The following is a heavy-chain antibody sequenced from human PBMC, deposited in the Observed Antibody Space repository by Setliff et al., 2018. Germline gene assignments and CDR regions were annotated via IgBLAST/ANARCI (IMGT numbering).Heavy chain of an antibody. D-gene: IGHD1-26*01. CDR1: GGTFSSYA. V-gene: IGHV1-69*13. J-gene: IGHJ6*03. CDR2: IIPIFGTA. Sequence: SVKVSCKASGGTFSSYAISWVRQAPGQGLEWMGGIIPIFGTANYAQKFQGRVTITADESTSTAYMELSSLRSEDTAVYYCATVVRGGTSRTSYYYYYMDVWGKGTTVTVSS. CDR3: ATVVRGGTSRTSYYYYYMDV.